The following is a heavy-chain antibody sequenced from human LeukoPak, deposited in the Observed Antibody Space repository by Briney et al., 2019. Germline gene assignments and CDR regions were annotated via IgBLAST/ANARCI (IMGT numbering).Heavy chain of an antibody. Sequence: ASVKVSCKASGYTFSHYGISWVRQAPGQGLEWMGWNSAYNGNTNYAQNLQGRVTMTADTSTSIAYMELRSLRPDDTAVYYCVRDGGGLYYYYYMDVWGTGTTVTVSS. CDR1: GYTFSHYG. CDR2: NSAYNGNT. V-gene: IGHV1-18*01. CDR3: VRDGGGLYYYYYMDV. J-gene: IGHJ6*03. D-gene: IGHD3-16*01.